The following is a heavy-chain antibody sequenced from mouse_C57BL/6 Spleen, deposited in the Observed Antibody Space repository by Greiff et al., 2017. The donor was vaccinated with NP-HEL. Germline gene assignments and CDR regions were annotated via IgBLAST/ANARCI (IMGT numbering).Heavy chain of an antibody. V-gene: IGHV1-39*01. Sequence: EVKLMESGPELVKPGASVKISCKASGYSFTDYNMNWVKQSNGKSLEWIGVINPNYGTTSYNQKFKGKATLTVDQSSSTAYMQLNSLTSEDSAVYYCARGYYYGSSLAWFAYWGQGTLVTVSA. CDR3: ARGYYYGSSLAWFAY. D-gene: IGHD1-1*01. CDR2: INPNYGTT. J-gene: IGHJ3*01. CDR1: GYSFTDYN.